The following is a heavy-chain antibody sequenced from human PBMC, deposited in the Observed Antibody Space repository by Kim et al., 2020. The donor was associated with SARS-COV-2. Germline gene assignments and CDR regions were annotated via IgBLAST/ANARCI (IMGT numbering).Heavy chain of an antibody. CDR1: GGSISSGGYY. V-gene: IGHV4-31*03. J-gene: IGHJ4*02. CDR2: IYYSGST. Sequence: SETLSLTCTVSGGSISSGGYYWSWIRQHPGKGLEWIGYIYYSGSTYYNPSLKSRVTISVDTSKNQFSLKLSSVTAAYTAVYYCARAPGLGTMIVVVTHFDYWGQGTLVTVST. D-gene: IGHD3-22*01. CDR3: ARAPGLGTMIVVVTHFDY.